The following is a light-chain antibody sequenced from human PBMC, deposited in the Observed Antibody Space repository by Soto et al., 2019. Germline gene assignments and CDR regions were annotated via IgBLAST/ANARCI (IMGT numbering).Light chain of an antibody. Sequence: DIQMTQSPSTLSASVGDRVTITCRASQSISEWLTWYQQKPGRAPKLLIYDASSLESGVPSRFSGSGSETEFTLNISSLQPDDFATDYCQQYSRYPFTFGPGTKVDVK. CDR1: QSISEW. J-gene: IGKJ3*01. V-gene: IGKV1-5*01. CDR3: QQYSRYPFT. CDR2: DAS.